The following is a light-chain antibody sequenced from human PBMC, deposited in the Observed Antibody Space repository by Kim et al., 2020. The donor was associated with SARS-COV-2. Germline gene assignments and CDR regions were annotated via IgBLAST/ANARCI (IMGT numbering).Light chain of an antibody. CDR1: KLGDKY. V-gene: IGLV3-1*01. J-gene: IGLJ2*01. CDR2: QDR. Sequence: VSPGQTAPITCSGDKLGDKYVCWYQQNTGQSTVVVIYQDRKRPSGIPERFSGSNSGNTATLTISGTQAMDEADYYCQAWDSSTVLFGGGTQLTVL. CDR3: QAWDSSTVL.